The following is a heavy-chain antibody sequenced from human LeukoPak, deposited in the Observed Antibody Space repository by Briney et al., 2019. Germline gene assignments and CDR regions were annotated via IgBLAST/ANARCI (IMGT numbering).Heavy chain of an antibody. J-gene: IGHJ4*02. CDR1: GYTFTGYY. V-gene: IGHV1-2*02. D-gene: IGHD1-14*01. CDR2: INPNSGGT. CDR3: ARNVDSRDPITLYYFDY. Sequence: GASVKVSCKASGYTFTGYYMHWVRQAPGQGLEWMGWINPNSGGTNYAQKFQGRVTMTRDTSISTAYMELSRLRSDDTAVYYCARNVDSRDPITLYYFDYWGQGTLVTVSS.